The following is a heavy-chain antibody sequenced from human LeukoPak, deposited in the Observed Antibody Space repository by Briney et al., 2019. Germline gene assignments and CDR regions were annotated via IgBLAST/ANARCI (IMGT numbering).Heavy chain of an antibody. J-gene: IGHJ6*02. CDR2: ISSSGSTI. D-gene: IGHD3-10*01. V-gene: IGHV3-11*01. CDR1: GFTFSDYY. CDR3: ARASAAHPYGSGSPPGYYGMDV. Sequence: GGSLRLSCAASGFTFSDYYMSWIRQAPGKGLEWVSYISSSGSTIYYADSVKGRFTISRDNAKNSLYLQMNSLRAEDTAVYYCARASAAHPYGSGSPPGYYGMDVWGQGTTVTVSS.